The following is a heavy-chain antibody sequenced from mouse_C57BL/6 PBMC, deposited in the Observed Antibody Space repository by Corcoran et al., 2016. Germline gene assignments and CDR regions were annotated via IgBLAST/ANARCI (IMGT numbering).Heavy chain of an antibody. D-gene: IGHD2-2*01. J-gene: IGHJ4*01. V-gene: IGHV1-76*01. CDR2: IYPGSGNT. Sequence: QVQLKQSGAELVRPGASVKLSCKASGYTFTDYYINWVKQRPGQGLEWIARIYPGSGNTYYNEKFKGKATLTAEKSSSTAYMQLSSLTSEDSAVYFCARRSPSTMVISYAMDYWGQGTSVTVSS. CDR3: ARRSPSTMVISYAMDY. CDR1: GYTFTDYY.